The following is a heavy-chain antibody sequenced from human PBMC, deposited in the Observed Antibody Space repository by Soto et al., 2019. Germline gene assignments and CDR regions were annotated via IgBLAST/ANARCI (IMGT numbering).Heavy chain of an antibody. CDR2: LVGSGADI. Sequence: EVQRLESGGGLVQPGGSLRLSCAASGFNFPAYAMNWVRQAPGKGLQWVSGLVGSGADINYADSVRGRFTVSRDNSRNTLYLQMNSLRDEDTAVYYGAKDLIANNGVWEPFDMWGRGTKVTVSS. CDR3: AKDLIANNGVWEPFDM. J-gene: IGHJ3*02. V-gene: IGHV3-23*01. CDR1: GFNFPAYA. D-gene: IGHD2-8*01.